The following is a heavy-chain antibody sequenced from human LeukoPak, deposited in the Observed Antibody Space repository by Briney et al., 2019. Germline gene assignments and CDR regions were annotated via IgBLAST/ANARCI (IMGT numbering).Heavy chain of an antibody. Sequence: SETLSLTCTVSGDSVSSDSHYWVWIRQPPGKGLEWIGSVYYGGTTYNAPSFTGRVTVSVDMSMNQFSLKLNPVTAADTAIYFCARRGLTGEPRWGKGATITVSS. CDR3: ARRGLTGEPR. CDR1: GDSVSSDSHY. V-gene: IGHV4-39*07. D-gene: IGHD1-14*01. J-gene: IGHJ6*04. CDR2: VYYGGTT.